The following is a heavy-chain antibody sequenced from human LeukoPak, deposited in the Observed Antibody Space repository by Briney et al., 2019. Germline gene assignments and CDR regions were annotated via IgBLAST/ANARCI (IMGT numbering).Heavy chain of an antibody. D-gene: IGHD3-3*01. CDR3: ARRYAYYDFWSGTKILGYYFDY. CDR2: IKQDGSEK. J-gene: IGHJ4*02. CDR1: GFTFSSYW. Sequence: PGGSLRLSCAAPGFTFSSYWMNWVRQAPGKGLEWVASIKQDGSEKYYVDSLKGRFTISRDNAKNSLYLQMNSLRAEDTAVYYCARRYAYYDFWSGTKILGYYFDYWGQGTLVTVSS. V-gene: IGHV3-7*01.